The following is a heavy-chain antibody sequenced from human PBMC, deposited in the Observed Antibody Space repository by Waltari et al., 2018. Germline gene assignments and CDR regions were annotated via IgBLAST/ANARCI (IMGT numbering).Heavy chain of an antibody. J-gene: IGHJ4*02. CDR1: EFTFSNYA. Sequence: EVQLLESGGGFAQPGGSLSLSWEASEFTFSNYAMRWVRQAPGKGLEWISGISGSGDSTYYADSVTGRFTISRDNSKNTLYLQMNSLRAEDTAVYYCANSTLKGYYWGQGTLVTVSS. V-gene: IGHV3-23*01. CDR3: ANSTLKGYY. CDR2: ISGSGDST.